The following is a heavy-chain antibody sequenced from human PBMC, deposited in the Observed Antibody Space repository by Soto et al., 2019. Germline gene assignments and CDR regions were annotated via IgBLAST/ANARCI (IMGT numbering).Heavy chain of an antibody. CDR3: VRLNGYSYGSFRYYYGMDV. CDR1: GGSFSGYY. CDR2: INHSGST. V-gene: IGHV4-34*01. Sequence: PSETLSLTCAVYGGSFSGYYWSWIRQPPGKGLEWIGEINHSGSTNYNPSLKSRVTISVDTSKNQFSLKLSSVTAADTAVYYCVRLNGYSYGSFRYYYGMDVWGQGTTVTVSS. D-gene: IGHD5-18*01. J-gene: IGHJ6*02.